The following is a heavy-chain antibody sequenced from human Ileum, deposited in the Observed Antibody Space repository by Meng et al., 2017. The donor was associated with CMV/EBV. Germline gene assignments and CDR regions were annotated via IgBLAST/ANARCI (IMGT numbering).Heavy chain of an antibody. V-gene: IGHV3-69-1*02. CDR3: GRDGNFYFYYGMDV. Sequence: GGSLRLSCEASGFTFSSYGMNWVRQAPGKGLEWVASISITSSIYYADSVRGRFTISRDNAKNSLYLQMSSLRDEDTGVYYCGRDGNFYFYYGMDVWGQGTTVTVSS. J-gene: IGHJ6*02. CDR1: GFTFSSYG. CDR2: ISITSSI. D-gene: IGHD1-1*01.